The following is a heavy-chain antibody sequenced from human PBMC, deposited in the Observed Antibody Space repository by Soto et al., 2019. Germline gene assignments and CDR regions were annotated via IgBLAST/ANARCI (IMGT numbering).Heavy chain of an antibody. D-gene: IGHD3-10*01. J-gene: IGHJ2*01. V-gene: IGHV1-3*01. CDR3: ARPMVRGFWYFDL. CDR1: GYTFTSYA. CDR2: INAGNGNT. Sequence: QVQLVQSGAEVKKPGASVKVSCKASGYTFTSYAMHWVRQAPGQRLEWMGWINAGNGNTKYSQKFQGRVTITRDTSASTAYMELSSLRSEDTAVYYFARPMVRGFWYFDLWGRGTLVTVSS.